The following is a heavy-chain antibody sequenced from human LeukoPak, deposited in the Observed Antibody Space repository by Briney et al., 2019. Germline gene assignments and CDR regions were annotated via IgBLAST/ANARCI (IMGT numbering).Heavy chain of an antibody. V-gene: IGHV3-23*01. D-gene: IGHD6-6*01. J-gene: IGHJ4*02. CDR2: ISGSGGST. CDR1: GFTFSSYA. Sequence: GGSLRLSCAASGFTFSSYATSWVRQAPGKGLEWASAISGSGGSTYYADSVKGRLTISRDNSKNTLYLQMNSLRAEDTAVYYCANSAWQLVLFLSYWGQGTLVTVSS. CDR3: ANSAWQLVLFLSY.